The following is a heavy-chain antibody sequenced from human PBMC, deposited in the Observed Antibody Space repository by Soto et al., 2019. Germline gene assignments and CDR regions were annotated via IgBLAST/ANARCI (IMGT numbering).Heavy chain of an antibody. CDR3: ATGPETYLYFFDY. V-gene: IGHV3-74*01. J-gene: IGHJ4*02. CDR2: INSDGSAT. CDR1: GFTFSGYW. Sequence: EVQLVESGGGLVQPGGSLRLSCAASGFTFSGYWMHWVRQAPGEGLVWVSRINSDGSATTYAASVRGRFTISRDNAKNTLYLQMNSLRVEDTAVYYCATGPETYLYFFDYWGQGTLVTVSP.